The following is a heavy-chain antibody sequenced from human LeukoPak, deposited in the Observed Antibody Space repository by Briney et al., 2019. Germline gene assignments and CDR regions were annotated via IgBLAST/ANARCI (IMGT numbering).Heavy chain of an antibody. CDR3: ARRIAVAGMPIAFDI. J-gene: IGHJ3*02. CDR1: GGTFSSYA. V-gene: IGHV1-69*06. Sequence: ASVKVSCKASGGTFSSYAISWVRQAPGQGLEWMGGIIPIFGTANYAQKFQGRVTITADKSTSTAYLQWSSLKAADTAIYYCARRIAVAGMPIAFDIWGQGTKVTVSS. CDR2: IIPIFGTA. D-gene: IGHD6-19*01.